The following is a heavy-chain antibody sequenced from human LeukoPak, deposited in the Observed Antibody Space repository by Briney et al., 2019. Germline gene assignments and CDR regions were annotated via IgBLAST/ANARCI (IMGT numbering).Heavy chain of an antibody. V-gene: IGHV3-7*03. D-gene: IGHD3-10*01. CDR2: IKEDGGET. CDR1: GFVFSNYW. CDR3: ARVFGEYYYGMDV. J-gene: IGHJ6*02. Sequence: GGSLRLSCVASGFVFSNYWMGWVRQAPGKGLEWVANIKEDGGETYYVDSVKGRFTISRDNAKNSLYLQMNSLRAEDTAVYYCARVFGEYYYGMDVWGQGTTVTVSS.